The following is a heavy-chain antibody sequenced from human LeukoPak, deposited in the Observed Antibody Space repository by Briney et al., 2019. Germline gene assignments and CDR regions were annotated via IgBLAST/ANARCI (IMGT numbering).Heavy chain of an antibody. CDR1: GGSISSYY. CDR2: IYYSGSA. Sequence: PSETLSLTCTVSGGSISSYYWSWIRQPPGKGLEWIGYIYYSGSANYNPSLKSRVTISVDTSKNQFSLRLSSVTAADTAVYYCARNLVVIEAFDIWAKEQWSPYL. J-gene: IGHJ3*02. V-gene: IGHV4-59*01. CDR3: ARNLVVIEAFDI. D-gene: IGHD3-22*01.